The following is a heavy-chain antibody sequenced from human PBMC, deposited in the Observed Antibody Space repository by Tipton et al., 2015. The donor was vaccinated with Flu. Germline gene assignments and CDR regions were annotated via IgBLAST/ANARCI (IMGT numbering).Heavy chain of an antibody. J-gene: IGHJ4*02. CDR2: MLYGGST. CDR1: GGSIRSSSYY. V-gene: IGHV4-39*07. Sequence: TLSLTCTVSGGSIRSSSYYWGWIRQPPGKGPEWIGSMLYGGSTYYNPSLESRVTISLDTSKNQFSPKLSSVTAADTAVYYCARDDSGFNDYWGPGTLVTVSS. CDR3: ARDDSGFNDY. D-gene: IGHD3-22*01.